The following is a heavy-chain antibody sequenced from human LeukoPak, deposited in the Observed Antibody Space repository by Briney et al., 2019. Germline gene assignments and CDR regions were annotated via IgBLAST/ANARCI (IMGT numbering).Heavy chain of an antibody. CDR1: GFTFSSCA. V-gene: IGHV3-23*01. Sequence: GGSLRLSCAASGFTFSSCAMSWVRQAPGKGLEWVSGISGSGTGTYYAGSVKGRFTVSRDNSKNTLYLQMNSLRAEDTAVYFCAKDYGDRDFDYWGQGTLVTVSS. CDR3: AKDYGDRDFDY. D-gene: IGHD4-17*01. J-gene: IGHJ4*02. CDR2: ISGSGTGT.